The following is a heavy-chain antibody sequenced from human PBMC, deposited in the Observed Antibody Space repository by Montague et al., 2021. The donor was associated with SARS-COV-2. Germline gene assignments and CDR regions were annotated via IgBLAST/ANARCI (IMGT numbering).Heavy chain of an antibody. D-gene: IGHD6-19*01. CDR1: GGSISSINW. CDR3: ARTGYSSGWHSFDY. J-gene: IGHJ4*02. V-gene: IGHV4-4*02. Sequence: SETLSLTCVVSGGSISSINWWSWVRQPPGKGLEWIGEIYHSGSTNHNPSLKSRVIISVDESKNQFSLKLSSVTAADTAVYYCARTGYSSGWHSFDYWGQGTLVTVSS. CDR2: IYHSGST.